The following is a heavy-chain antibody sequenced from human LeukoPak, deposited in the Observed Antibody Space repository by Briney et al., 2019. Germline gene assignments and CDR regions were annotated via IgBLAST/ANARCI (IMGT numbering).Heavy chain of an antibody. Sequence: SETLSLTCTVSGVSISSYYWSWIRQPPGKGLEWIGYIYYSGSTNYNPSLKSRVTISVDTSKNQFSLKLSSVTAADTAVYYCARSAAAAMRVFDYWGQGTLVTVSS. CDR1: GVSISSYY. CDR2: IYYSGST. J-gene: IGHJ4*02. CDR3: ARSAAAAMRVFDY. D-gene: IGHD6-13*01. V-gene: IGHV4-59*01.